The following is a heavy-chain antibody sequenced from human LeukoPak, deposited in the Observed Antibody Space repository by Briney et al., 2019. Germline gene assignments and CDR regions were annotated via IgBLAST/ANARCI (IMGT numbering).Heavy chain of an antibody. Sequence: GGSLRLSCAASGFTVSSNYMSWVRQAPGKGLEWVSVIYSGGSTYYADSVKGRFTISRDNSKNTLYLQMNSLRVEDTAVYYCAREAAVGPFDYWGQGTLVTVSS. CDR2: IYSGGST. CDR1: GFTVSSNY. V-gene: IGHV3-53*01. J-gene: IGHJ4*02. D-gene: IGHD6-19*01. CDR3: AREAAVGPFDY.